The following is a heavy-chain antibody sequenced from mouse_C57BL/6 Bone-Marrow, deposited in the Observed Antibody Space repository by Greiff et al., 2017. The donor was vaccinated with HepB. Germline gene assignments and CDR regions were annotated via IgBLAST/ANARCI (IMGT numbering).Heavy chain of an antibody. D-gene: IGHD3-3*01. CDR2: IRNKANGYTT. CDR1: GFTFTDYY. J-gene: IGHJ2*01. CDR3: ARYGGTYYFDY. V-gene: IGHV7-3*01. Sequence: EVMLVESGGGLVQPGGSLSLSCAASGFTFTDYYMSWVRQPPGKALEWLGFIRNKANGYTTEYSASVKGRFTISRDNSKSILYLQMNALRAEDSATYYCARYGGTYYFDYWGQGTTLTVSS.